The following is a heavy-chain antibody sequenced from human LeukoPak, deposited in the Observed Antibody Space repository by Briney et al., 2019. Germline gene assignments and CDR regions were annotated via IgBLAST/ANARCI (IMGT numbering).Heavy chain of an antibody. CDR1: GFTFNSYA. CDR3: ARDYLEESVPDY. V-gene: IGHV3-23*01. CDR2: VSGSGGST. D-gene: IGHD3-16*01. J-gene: IGHJ4*02. Sequence: GGSLRLSCAASGFTFNSYAMSWVRQAPGKGLEWVSTVSGSGGSTYYADSVKGRFTISRDNSKNTLYLQMNSLRAEDTAVYYCARDYLEESVPDYWGQGTLVTVSS.